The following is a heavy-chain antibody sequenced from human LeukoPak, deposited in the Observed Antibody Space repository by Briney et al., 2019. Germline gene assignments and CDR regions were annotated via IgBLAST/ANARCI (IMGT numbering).Heavy chain of an antibody. CDR2: IYSGGST. J-gene: IGHJ4*02. D-gene: IGHD4-17*01. V-gene: IGHV3-66*01. CDR3: ARNYGDYVLLY. Sequence: GGSLRLSCAASGFTVSSNYMGWVRQAPGKGLEWVSVIYSGGSTYYADSVKGRFTISRDNSKNTLYLQMNSLRAEDTAVYYCARNYGDYVLLYWGQGTLVTVSS. CDR1: GFTVSSNY.